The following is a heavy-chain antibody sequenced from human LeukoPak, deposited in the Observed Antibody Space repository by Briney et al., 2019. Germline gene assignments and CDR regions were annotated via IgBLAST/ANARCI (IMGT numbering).Heavy chain of an antibody. CDR3: ARDPDADYGDYVGYFQH. CDR1: GFTFSSYW. CDR2: IKQDGSEK. V-gene: IGHV3-7*01. J-gene: IGHJ1*01. D-gene: IGHD4-17*01. Sequence: PGGSLRLSCAASGFTFSSYWMSWVRQAPGKGLEWVANIKQDGSEKYYVDSVKGRFTISRDNAKNSLYLQMNSLRAEDTAVYYCARDPDADYGDYVGYFQHWGQGTLVTVSS.